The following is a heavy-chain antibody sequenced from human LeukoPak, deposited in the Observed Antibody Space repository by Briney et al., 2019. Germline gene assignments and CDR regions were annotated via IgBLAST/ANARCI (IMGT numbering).Heavy chain of an antibody. Sequence: PGGSLRLSCAASGFTFSDYWMHWVRQAPGKGLEWVSRIYSDESSTYYADSVKGRFTISRDNAKNTLYLQMNSLRAEDTAMYYCARVSGSRNYYFGAFDIWGQGTKVTVSS. CDR2: IYSDESST. V-gene: IGHV3-74*01. D-gene: IGHD3-10*01. CDR1: GFTFSDYW. CDR3: ARVSGSRNYYFGAFDI. J-gene: IGHJ3*02.